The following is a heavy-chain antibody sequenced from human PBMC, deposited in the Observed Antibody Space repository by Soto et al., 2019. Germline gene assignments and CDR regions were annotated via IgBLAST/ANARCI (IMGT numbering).Heavy chain of an antibody. CDR1: GFTFTKYW. D-gene: IGHD2-8*01. J-gene: IGHJ4*02. CDR2: ISSDGTTT. Sequence: EVQLVESGGGLVQPGEALRLSCAASGFTFTKYWMHWVRLAPGKGPVWVSYISSDGTTTDYADSVKGRFTISRDNANNMLYLEMASLRVEDTAVYYCAIQDCTNDVCLEAAVTVGGALEYWGQGAQVTVSS. V-gene: IGHV3-74*01. CDR3: AIQDCTNDVCLEAAVTVGGALEY.